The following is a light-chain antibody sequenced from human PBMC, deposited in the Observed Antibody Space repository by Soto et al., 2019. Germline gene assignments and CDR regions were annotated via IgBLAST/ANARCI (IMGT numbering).Light chain of an antibody. CDR2: WAS. Sequence: DIVMTQSPDSLAVSLGERATINCKSSQRVLYSSNNKNYLASYQQKPGQPPKLLIYWASTRESGVPDRFSVSGSGTDFTLTISSLQAEDVAVYYCQQYYSTPITFGQGIRLEIK. V-gene: IGKV4-1*01. J-gene: IGKJ5*01. CDR1: QRVLYSSNNKNY. CDR3: QQYYSTPIT.